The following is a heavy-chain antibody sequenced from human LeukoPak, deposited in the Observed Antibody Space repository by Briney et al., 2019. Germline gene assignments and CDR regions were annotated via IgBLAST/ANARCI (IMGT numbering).Heavy chain of an antibody. J-gene: IGHJ4*02. Sequence: GGXXXXSCAASGFTFSSYSMNWVRQAPGKGLEWVSSISSSSSYIYYADSVKGRFTISRDNDKNSLYLQMNSLRAEDTAVYYCARGYCSSTSCLLFDYWGQGTLVTVSS. CDR3: ARGYCSSTSCLLFDY. D-gene: IGHD2-2*01. V-gene: IGHV3-21*01. CDR2: ISSSSSYI. CDR1: GFTFSSYS.